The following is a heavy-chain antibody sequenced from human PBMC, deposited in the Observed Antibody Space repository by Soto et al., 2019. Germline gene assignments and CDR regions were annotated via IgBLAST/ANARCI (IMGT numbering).Heavy chain of an antibody. V-gene: IGHV1-69*13. J-gene: IGHJ6*02. CDR1: GGTFSSYA. CDR3: ARDRSGGDGYNYDYYYYGMDV. D-gene: IGHD5-12*01. Sequence: SVKVSCKASGGTFSSYAISWVRQAPGQGLEWMGGIIPIFGTANYAQKFQGRVTITADESTSTAYMELSSLRSEDTAVYYCARDRSGGDGYNYDYYYYGMDVWGQGTTVTVSS. CDR2: IIPIFGTA.